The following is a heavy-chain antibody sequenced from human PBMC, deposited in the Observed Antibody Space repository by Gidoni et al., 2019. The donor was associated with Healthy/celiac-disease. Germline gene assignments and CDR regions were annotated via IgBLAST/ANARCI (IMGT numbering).Heavy chain of an antibody. D-gene: IGHD3-22*01. CDR1: GGTFSSYA. CDR3: AHYDSSGYPWFDP. Sequence: QVQRVQSGAEVKKPGSPVKVSCKASGGTFSSYAISWVRQAPGQGLEWMGGIIPIFGTANYAPKFQGRVTIAADESTSTAYMELRSLRSEDTAVYYCAHYDSSGYPWFDPWGQGTLVTVSS. V-gene: IGHV1-69*01. J-gene: IGHJ5*02. CDR2: IIPIFGTA.